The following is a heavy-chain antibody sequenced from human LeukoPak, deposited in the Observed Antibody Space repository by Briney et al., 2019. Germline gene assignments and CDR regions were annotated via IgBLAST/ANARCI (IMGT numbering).Heavy chain of an antibody. D-gene: IGHD3-10*01. V-gene: IGHV4-59*08. Sequence: SETLSFTCTVSGGSISNYFWSWIRQPPGKGVEWIGHIYYSGSAIYNHSLMGRVTMSVDTSKNQFSLSLSSVSAAQTALYYCARHREPSGSYSAFDYWGQGALVTVSS. J-gene: IGHJ4*02. CDR3: ARHREPSGSYSAFDY. CDR2: IYYSGSA. CDR1: GGSISNYF.